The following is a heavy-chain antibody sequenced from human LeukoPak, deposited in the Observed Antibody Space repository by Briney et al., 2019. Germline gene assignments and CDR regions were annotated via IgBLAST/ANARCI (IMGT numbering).Heavy chain of an antibody. J-gene: IGHJ4*02. Sequence: GGSLRLYCAASGFTVSSNYMSWVRQAPGKGLEWVSVIYSGGSTYYADSVKGRFTISRDNSKNTLYLQMNSLRAEDTAVYYCARARGFLIDYWGQGTLVTVSS. CDR3: ARARGFLIDY. CDR2: IYSGGST. CDR1: GFTVSSNY. D-gene: IGHD3-3*01. V-gene: IGHV3-53*01.